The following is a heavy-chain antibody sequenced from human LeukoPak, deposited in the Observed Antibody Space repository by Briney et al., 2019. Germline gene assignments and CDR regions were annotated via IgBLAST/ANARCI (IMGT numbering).Heavy chain of an antibody. CDR1: GGSISSSSYY. J-gene: IGHJ4*02. V-gene: IGHV4-39*07. CDR2: IYYSGST. Sequence: SSETLSLTCTVSGGSISSSSYYWGWVRQPPGKGLEWIGSIYYSGSTYYNPSLKSRVTISVDTSKNQFSLKLSSVTAADTAVYYCARVGSIAAGVDYWGQGTLVTVSA. CDR3: ARVGSIAAGVDY. D-gene: IGHD6-6*01.